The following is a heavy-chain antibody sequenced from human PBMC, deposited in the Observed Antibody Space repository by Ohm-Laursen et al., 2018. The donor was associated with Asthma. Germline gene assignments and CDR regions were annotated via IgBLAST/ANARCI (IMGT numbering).Heavy chain of an antibody. Sequence: SVKVSCKASGYTFTSYGISWVRQAPGQGLEWMGWISAYNGNTNYAQKLQGRVTMTTDTSTSTAYMELRSLRSDDTAVYYCARVQARNYDFWSGYSGVDYWGQGTLVTVSS. CDR3: ARVQARNYDFWSGYSGVDY. V-gene: IGHV1-18*04. CDR2: ISAYNGNT. D-gene: IGHD3-3*01. CDR1: GYTFTSYG. J-gene: IGHJ4*02.